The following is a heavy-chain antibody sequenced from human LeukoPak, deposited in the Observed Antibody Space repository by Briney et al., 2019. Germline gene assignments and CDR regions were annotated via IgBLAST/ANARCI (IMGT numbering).Heavy chain of an antibody. CDR3: ARVVYYYDSSGYYHFDY. J-gene: IGHJ4*02. V-gene: IGHV3-74*01. CDR2: INSDGSST. D-gene: IGHD3-22*01. Sequence: GGSLRLSCAASGFTFSSYWMHWVRQAPGKGLVWVSRINSDGSSTTYADSVKGRFTISRDNAKKTLYLQMNSLRAEDTAVYYCARVVYYYDSSGYYHFDYWGQGTLVTVSS. CDR1: GFTFSSYW.